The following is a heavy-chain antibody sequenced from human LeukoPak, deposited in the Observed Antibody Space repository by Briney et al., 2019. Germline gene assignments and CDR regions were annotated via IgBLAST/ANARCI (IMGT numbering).Heavy chain of an antibody. D-gene: IGHD3/OR15-3a*01. Sequence: GSLRLSCAASGFTFSSHSMNWVRQAPGKGLEWIGRIFGSGNTNYNPSLKSRLTMSVDTSRNQFSLKLSSVTAADTAVYYCVRTYYDFWTGNDDWGQGTLVTVSS. CDR3: VRTYYDFWTGNDD. CDR1: GFTFSSHS. V-gene: IGHV4-4*07. CDR2: IFGSGNT. J-gene: IGHJ4*02.